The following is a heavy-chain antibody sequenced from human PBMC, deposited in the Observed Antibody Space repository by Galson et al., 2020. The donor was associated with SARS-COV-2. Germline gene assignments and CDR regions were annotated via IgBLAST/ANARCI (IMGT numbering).Heavy chain of an antibody. J-gene: IGHJ6*01. V-gene: IGHV3-9*01. CDR2: ISWNSGSI. CDR3: AKEICYYYCVDF. CDR1: GFTFDDYA. Sequence: SLKISCAASGFTFDDYAMHWVRQAPGKGLEWVSGISWNSGSIGYADSVKGRFTISRDNAKNSLYLQMNSLRAEDTALYYCAKEICYYYCVDFWGQGTTVTVSS.